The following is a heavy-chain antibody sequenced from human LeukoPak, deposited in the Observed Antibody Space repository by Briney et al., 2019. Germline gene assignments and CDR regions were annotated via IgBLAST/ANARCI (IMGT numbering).Heavy chain of an antibody. Sequence: SGGSLRLSCVASGFNVSNNYMSWVRQAPGKGLEWVSVIYSGGSTNYADSVKGRFIISRDNSKSTLFLQMSSLRAEDTAVYYCARDKVGYTYGYVRAHYGMDVWGQGTTVIVSS. CDR2: IYSGGST. CDR1: GFNVSNNY. D-gene: IGHD5-18*01. CDR3: ARDKVGYTYGYVRAHYGMDV. J-gene: IGHJ6*02. V-gene: IGHV3-66*01.